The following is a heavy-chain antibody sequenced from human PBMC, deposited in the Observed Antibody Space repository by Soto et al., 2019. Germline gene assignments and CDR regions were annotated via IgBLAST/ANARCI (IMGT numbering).Heavy chain of an antibody. J-gene: IGHJ4*02. D-gene: IGHD2-2*01. Sequence: QVQLQQWGAGLLKPSETLSLTCAVYGGSFSGYYWSWIRQPPGKGLEWIGEINHSGSTNYNPSLKSRVNISVDTSKNQFSLRLSSVTAADTAVYYCASLSSGDIVVVPAVDYWGQGTLVTVSS. V-gene: IGHV4-34*01. CDR3: ASLSSGDIVVVPAVDY. CDR1: GGSFSGYY. CDR2: INHSGST.